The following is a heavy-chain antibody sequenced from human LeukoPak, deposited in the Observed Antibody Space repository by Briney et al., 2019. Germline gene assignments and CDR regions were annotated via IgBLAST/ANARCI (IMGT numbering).Heavy chain of an antibody. CDR1: GGSISSATYY. CDR3: ARGAGWLPNWFDP. J-gene: IGHJ5*02. D-gene: IGHD5-12*01. V-gene: IGHV4-61*02. CDR2: IYNSGSA. Sequence: PSETLSLTCIVSGGSISSATYYWSWIRQPAGKGLEWIGRIYNSGSANYNPSLKSRVTISVDTSKNQFSLKLSSVTAADTAVYYCARGAGWLPNWFDPWGQGTLVTVSS.